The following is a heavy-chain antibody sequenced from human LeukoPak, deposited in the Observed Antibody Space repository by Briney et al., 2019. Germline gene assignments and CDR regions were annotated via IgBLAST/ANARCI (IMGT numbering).Heavy chain of an antibody. CDR3: ASPVLHCSSTSCYTQSDY. J-gene: IGHJ4*02. Sequence: ASVKVSCKASGYTFTGYYMHWVRQAPGQGLEWMGRINPNSGGTNYAQKFQGRVTMTRGTSISTAYMELTRLRSDDPAVYYCASPVLHCSSTSCYTQSDYWGQGTLVTVSS. V-gene: IGHV1-2*06. D-gene: IGHD2-2*02. CDR1: GYTFTGYY. CDR2: INPNSGGT.